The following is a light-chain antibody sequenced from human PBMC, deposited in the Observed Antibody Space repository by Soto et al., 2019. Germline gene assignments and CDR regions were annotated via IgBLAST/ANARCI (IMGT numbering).Light chain of an antibody. Sequence: DIQMTQSPSSLSASVGDRVTITCRASQSISSYLNWYQQKPGKAPKLLIYAASSLQSGVPPRFSGSGSGTDFTLTISSLQPEDFATYYCQQSYSTLPTFGRGTKLEIK. CDR3: QQSYSTLPT. J-gene: IGKJ2*01. CDR2: AAS. V-gene: IGKV1-39*01. CDR1: QSISSY.